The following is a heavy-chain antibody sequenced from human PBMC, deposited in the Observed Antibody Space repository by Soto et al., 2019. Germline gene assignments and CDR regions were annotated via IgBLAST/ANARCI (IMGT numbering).Heavy chain of an antibody. J-gene: IGHJ6*02. V-gene: IGHV4-34*01. Sequence: SETLSLTCAVYGGSFSGYYWSWIRQPPGKGLEWIGEINHSGSTNYNPSLKSRVTISVDTSKNQLSLKVRSVTAADTAVYYCARSQGAHYYYYGMDVWRQGTTVTVSS. CDR2: INHSGST. CDR1: GGSFSGYY. CDR3: ARSQGAHYYYYGMDV.